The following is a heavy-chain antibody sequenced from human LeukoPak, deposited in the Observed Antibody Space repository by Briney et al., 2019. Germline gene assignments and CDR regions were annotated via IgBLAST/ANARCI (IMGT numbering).Heavy chain of an antibody. J-gene: IGHJ4*02. D-gene: IGHD2-15*01. V-gene: IGHV3-30*04. CDR1: GFTFNNYP. CDR3: AKEATDCSGGSCYSYYFNS. CDR2: ISYDGSYN. Sequence: GGSLRLSCAASGFTFNNYPMHWVRQAPGKGLEWVAVISYDGSYNYYADSVKGRFTISRDNSRNTLYLQMSSLRVEDTAIYYCAKEATDCSGGSCYSYYFNSWGQGTLVTVSS.